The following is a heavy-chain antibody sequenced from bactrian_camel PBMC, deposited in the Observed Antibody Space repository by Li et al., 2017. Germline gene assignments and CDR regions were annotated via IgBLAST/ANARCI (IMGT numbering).Heavy chain of an antibody. CDR3: VTSDYALDEYIY. CDR2: CNEGGVTT. CDR1: GFTFSSYW. J-gene: IGHJ4*01. Sequence: LVESGGGLVQPGGSLRLSCAASGFTFSSYWMYWVRQAPGKGLEWVSTCNEGGVTTYYSDSVKGRLTISRDNAKNTVYLQMSSLKSEDTALYYCVTSDYALDEYIYWGQGTQVTVS. V-gene: IGHV3S1*01. D-gene: IGHD4*01.